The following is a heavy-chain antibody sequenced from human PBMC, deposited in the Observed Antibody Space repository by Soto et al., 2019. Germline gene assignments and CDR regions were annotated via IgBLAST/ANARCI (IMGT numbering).Heavy chain of an antibody. V-gene: IGHV3-7*01. J-gene: IGHJ4*02. Sequence: GGSLRLSCAASGFTFSAYWMTWVRLAPGKGLEWVANIKQDGSEKYYVDSVKGRFTISRDNAKNSLYLQMNSLRAEDTAVYHCARERDFWSGYYIDYWGQGTLVTVSS. D-gene: IGHD3-3*01. CDR2: IKQDGSEK. CDR3: ARERDFWSGYYIDY. CDR1: GFTFSAYW.